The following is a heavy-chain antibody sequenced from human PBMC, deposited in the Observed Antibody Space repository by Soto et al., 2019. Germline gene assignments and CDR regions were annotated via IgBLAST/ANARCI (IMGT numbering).Heavy chain of an antibody. V-gene: IGHV3-23*01. D-gene: IGHD3-10*01. CDR2: ISAGGHST. CDR1: GFTFSSYA. Sequence: PGGSLRLSCAASGFTFSSYAMSWVRQAPGKGLEWVSAISAGGHSTYYADSVKGRFTISRDNSKNTLYLQMNSLRAEDTAVYYCAKDLGWDMVRGIIVWGQGTLVTVSS. CDR3: AKDLGWDMVRGIIV. J-gene: IGHJ4*02.